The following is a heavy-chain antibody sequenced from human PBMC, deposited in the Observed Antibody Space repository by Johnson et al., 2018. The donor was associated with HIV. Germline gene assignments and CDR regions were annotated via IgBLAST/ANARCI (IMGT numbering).Heavy chain of an antibody. J-gene: IGHJ3*02. Sequence: VQLVESGGGVVQPGRSLRLSCAASGFTFSSYGMHWVRQAPGKGLEWVAVISYDGSNKYYAASVTGRFTISRDSSKNTLYLQMNTLRADDTAVYYCAKETPSSGGTFDIWGQGTMVTVSS. CDR3: AKETPSSGGTFDI. D-gene: IGHD6-25*01. CDR2: ISYDGSNK. V-gene: IGHV3-30*18. CDR1: GFTFSSYG.